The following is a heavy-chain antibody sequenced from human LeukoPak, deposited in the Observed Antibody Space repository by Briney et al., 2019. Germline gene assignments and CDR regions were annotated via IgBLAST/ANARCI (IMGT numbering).Heavy chain of an antibody. CDR1: GGSISSSSYY. J-gene: IGHJ4*02. CDR2: ISYIGST. D-gene: IGHD3-10*01. Sequence: PSETLSLTCTVSGGSISSSSYYWGWIRQPPGKGLEWIGSISYIGSTDYNPSLKSRVTISVDTSKNQFSLKLSSVTAADTAVYYCARDGKEFGTLDYWGQGTLVTVSS. V-gene: IGHV4-39*02. CDR3: ARDGKEFGTLDY.